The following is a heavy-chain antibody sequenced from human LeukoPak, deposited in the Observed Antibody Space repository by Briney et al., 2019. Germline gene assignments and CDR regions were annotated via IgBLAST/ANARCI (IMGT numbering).Heavy chain of an antibody. CDR1: GYTFTSYY. D-gene: IGHD3-10*01. V-gene: IGHV1-46*01. CDR3: ARVWSPKYYYYYMDV. CDR2: INPSGGST. J-gene: IGHJ6*03. Sequence: ASVKVSCKASGYTFTSYYMHWVRQAPGQGLEWMGIINPSGGSTSYAQKFQGRVTMTRDTSTSTVYMELSSLTSEDTAVYYCARVWSPKYYYYYMDVWGKGTTVTVSS.